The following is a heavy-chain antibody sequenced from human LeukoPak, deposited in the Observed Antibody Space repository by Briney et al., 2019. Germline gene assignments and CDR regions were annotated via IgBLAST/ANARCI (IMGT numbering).Heavy chain of an antibody. Sequence: GSLRLSCAAAGFTFSNSAMSWVRQDPGKGLEWVSGISGSSGSNTYYADSVKGRFTISRDNSKNTLYLQIYSLRAEDTAVYYCAKAGNIRFDYWGRGTLVTVSS. CDR1: GFTFSNSA. V-gene: IGHV3-23*01. J-gene: IGHJ4*02. CDR2: ISGSSGSNT. D-gene: IGHD1/OR15-1a*01. CDR3: AKAGNIRFDY.